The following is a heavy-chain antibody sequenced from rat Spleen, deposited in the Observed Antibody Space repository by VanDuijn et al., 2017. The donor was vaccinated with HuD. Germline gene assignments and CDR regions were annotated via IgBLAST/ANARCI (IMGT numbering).Heavy chain of an antibody. CDR3: TSPFRWFAY. CDR1: GLSLSSYG. J-gene: IGHJ3*01. V-gene: IGHV2-13*01. CDR2: IWANGNT. Sequence: QVQLKESGPGLVQSAQTLSLTCTVSGLSLSSYGVIWVRQSPGKGLEWMGTIWANGNTNYNSALKSRLSISRDTSKSQVFLKMNSRQTEDTAIYFCTSPFRWFAYWGQGTLVTVSS.